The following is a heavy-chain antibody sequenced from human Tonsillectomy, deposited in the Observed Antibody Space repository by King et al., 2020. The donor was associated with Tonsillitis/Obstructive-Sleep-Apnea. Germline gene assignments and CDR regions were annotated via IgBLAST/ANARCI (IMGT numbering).Heavy chain of an antibody. J-gene: IGHJ4*02. D-gene: IGHD3-22*01. CDR1: GFTFSSYG. CDR3: VKDDSSGYYYVDY. Sequence: VQLVESGGGVVQPGRSLRLSCAASGFTFSSYGMHWVRQAPGKGLEWVALILYDGSNQYYADSVKGRFAISRDDSKNTLYLQMNSLRVEDTAVYYCVKDDSSGYYYVDYWGQGTLDTVSS. V-gene: IGHV3-30*18. CDR2: ILYDGSNQ.